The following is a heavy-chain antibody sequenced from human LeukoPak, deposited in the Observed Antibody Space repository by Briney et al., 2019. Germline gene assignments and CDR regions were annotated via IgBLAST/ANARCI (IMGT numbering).Heavy chain of an antibody. CDR1: GFSFSTSS. J-gene: IGHJ4*02. Sequence: LPGGSLRLSCAAPGFSFSTSSMSWVRQTLGKGLEWISYIRGSSTTIYYADSVKGRFTISRDNARNSLYLQMNDLRAEDTGVYFCARDARSHCGTDACYGPYFDYWGQGSLVTVSS. CDR2: IRGSSTTI. CDR3: ARDARSHCGTDACYGPYFDY. V-gene: IGHV3-48*01. D-gene: IGHD2-2*01.